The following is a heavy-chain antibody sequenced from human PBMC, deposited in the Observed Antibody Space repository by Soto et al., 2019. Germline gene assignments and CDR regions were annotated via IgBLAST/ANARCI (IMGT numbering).Heavy chain of an antibody. CDR2: LTPSGGER. CDR3: AHPRGYGVFDAYDI. CDR1: GFTFSTYA. J-gene: IGHJ3*02. Sequence: GSVRLSCEASGFTFSTYAMSWVLQAPGKGLEWVSALTPSGGERFYADSVKGRFTISRDNSMNALYLQMNSLRIEDTAVYYCAHPRGYGVFDAYDIWGQGTMVTVSS. D-gene: IGHD4-17*01. V-gene: IGHV3-23*01.